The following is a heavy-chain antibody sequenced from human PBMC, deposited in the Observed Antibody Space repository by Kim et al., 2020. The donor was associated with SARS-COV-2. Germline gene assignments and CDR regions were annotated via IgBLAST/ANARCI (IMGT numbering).Heavy chain of an antibody. J-gene: IGHJ6*03. Sequence: YNPSLKSRVTISVDTSKNQFSLKLSSVTAADTAVYYCARGVGYYYYYMDVWGKGTTVTVSS. CDR3: ARGVGYYYYYMDV. V-gene: IGHV4-34*01.